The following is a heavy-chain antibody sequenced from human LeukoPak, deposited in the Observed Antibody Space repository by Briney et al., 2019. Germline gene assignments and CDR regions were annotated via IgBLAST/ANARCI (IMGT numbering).Heavy chain of an antibody. Sequence: GGSLRLSCAASGFTFSSYEMNWVRQSPGKGLEWLSYISSSGGTIYYADSVKGRFTISRDNANSSLYLQMNGLRAEDTAVYYCARDSRQQLFDYWGQGTLVTVSS. J-gene: IGHJ4*02. V-gene: IGHV3-48*03. CDR3: ARDSRQQLFDY. D-gene: IGHD4-11*01. CDR1: GFTFSSYE. CDR2: ISSSGGTI.